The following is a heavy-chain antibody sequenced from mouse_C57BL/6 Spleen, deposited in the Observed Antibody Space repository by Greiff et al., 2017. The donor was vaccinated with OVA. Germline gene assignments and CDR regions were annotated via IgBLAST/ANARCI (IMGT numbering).Heavy chain of an antibody. CDR3: ARHGTRAMDY. V-gene: IGHV5-9*01. CDR2: ISGGGGNT. D-gene: IGHD4-1*01. J-gene: IGHJ4*01. Sequence: EVKLMESGGGLVRPGGSLKLSCAASGFTFSSYTMSWVRQTPEKRLEWVATISGGGGNTYYPDSVKGRFPISRDNAKNTLYLQMSSLRSEDTAFYYCARHGTRAMDYRGQGTSVTVSS. CDR1: GFTFSSYT.